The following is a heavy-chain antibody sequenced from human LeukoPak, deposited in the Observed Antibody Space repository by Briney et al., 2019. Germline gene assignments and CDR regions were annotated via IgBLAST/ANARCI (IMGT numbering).Heavy chain of an antibody. CDR1: GFTFSRYA. Sequence: PGGSLRLSCSASGFTFSRYAMHWVRQAPGKGLEHVSAISSNGGSTYYGDSVKGRFTISRDNSKNTLYLQMSSLRAEDTAVYYCVKARGIQLWLPGDYWGQGTLVTVSS. J-gene: IGHJ4*02. D-gene: IGHD5-18*01. CDR2: ISSNGGST. V-gene: IGHV3-64D*09. CDR3: VKARGIQLWLPGDY.